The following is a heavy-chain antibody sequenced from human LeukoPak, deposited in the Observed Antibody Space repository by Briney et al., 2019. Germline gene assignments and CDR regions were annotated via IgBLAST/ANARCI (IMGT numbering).Heavy chain of an antibody. Sequence: SETLSLTCTVSGGSISSGDYYWSWIRQPPGKGLEWIGYIYYSGSTYYNPSLKSRVTISVDTSKNQFSLKLSSVTAADTAVYYCARFAAVAGHRDPFFDYWGQGTLVTVSS. J-gene: IGHJ4*02. D-gene: IGHD6-19*01. V-gene: IGHV4-30-4*08. CDR2: IYYSGST. CDR3: ARFAAVAGHRDPFFDY. CDR1: GGSISSGDYY.